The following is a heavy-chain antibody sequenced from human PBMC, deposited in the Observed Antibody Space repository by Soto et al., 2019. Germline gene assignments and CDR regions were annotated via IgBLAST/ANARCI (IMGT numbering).Heavy chain of an antibody. V-gene: IGHV3-23*01. CDR1: GFTFDSYA. Sequence: RGSLRLSCAASGFTFDSYAMTWVRQAPGKGLEWVSTITGSANSIYYADSVKGRFTVSRDNSKNTLYLQMDSLRADDTAVFYCVKDAHNWFDPWGQGTLVTVSS. J-gene: IGHJ5*02. CDR2: ITGSANSI. CDR3: VKDAHNWFDP.